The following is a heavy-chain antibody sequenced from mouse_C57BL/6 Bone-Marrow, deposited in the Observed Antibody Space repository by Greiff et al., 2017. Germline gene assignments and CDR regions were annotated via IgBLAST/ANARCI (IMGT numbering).Heavy chain of an antibody. CDR1: GYTFTSYG. D-gene: IGHD1-1*01. CDR2: IYPRSGNT. CDR3: AREMGYYGSQAWFAY. J-gene: IGHJ3*01. Sequence: VKLQQSGAELARPGASVKLSCKASGYTFTSYGISWVKQRTGQGLEWIGEIYPRSGNTYYNEKFKGKATLTADKSSSTAYMELRSLTSEDSAVYFCAREMGYYGSQAWFAYWGQGTLVTVSA. V-gene: IGHV1-81*01.